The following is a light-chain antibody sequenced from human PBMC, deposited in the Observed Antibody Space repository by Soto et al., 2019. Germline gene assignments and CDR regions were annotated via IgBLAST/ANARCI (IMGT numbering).Light chain of an antibody. V-gene: IGLV1-40*01. J-gene: IGLJ2*01. CDR3: QSYDSSLSGVV. CDR1: SSNIGAGYD. Sequence: QTVVTQPPSVSGAPGQRVTVSCTGSSSNIGAGYDVHWYQQLPGTDPKLLIYGNSNRPSGVPDRFSGSKSGTSASLAITGLHAEDEADYYCQSYDSSLSGVVFGGGTKLTVL. CDR2: GNS.